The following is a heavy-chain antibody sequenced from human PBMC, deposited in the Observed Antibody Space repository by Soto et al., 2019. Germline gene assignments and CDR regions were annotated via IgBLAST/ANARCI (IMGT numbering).Heavy chain of an antibody. V-gene: IGHV3-23*01. CDR3: AKRGSGSYYID. CDR1: GFTFSSYA. Sequence: EVQLLESGGGLAQPGGSLRLSCAASGFTFSSYAMSWVRQAPGKGLERVSVISGSGGSTYYADSVKGRFTISRDNSKNTLYLQMNSLRAEDTAVYYCAKRGSGSYYIDWGQGTLVTVSS. CDR2: ISGSGGST. D-gene: IGHD1-26*01. J-gene: IGHJ4*02.